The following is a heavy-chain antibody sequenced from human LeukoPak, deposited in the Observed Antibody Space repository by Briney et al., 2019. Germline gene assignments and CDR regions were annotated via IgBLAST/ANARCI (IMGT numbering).Heavy chain of an antibody. D-gene: IGHD2-2*01. CDR1: GYTFTSYD. Sequence: ASVKVSCKASGYTFTSYDINWVRQATGQGLEWMGWMNPNSGNTGYAQKFQGRVTITRNTSISTAYMELRSLRSDDTAVYYCAREVVVPAADYYYYYYYMDVWGKGTTVTISS. CDR3: AREVVVPAADYYYYYYYMDV. J-gene: IGHJ6*03. V-gene: IGHV1-8*03. CDR2: MNPNSGNT.